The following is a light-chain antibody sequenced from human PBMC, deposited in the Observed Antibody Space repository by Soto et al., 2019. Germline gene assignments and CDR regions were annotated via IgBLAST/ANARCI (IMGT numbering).Light chain of an antibody. J-gene: IGLJ1*01. CDR3: CSCAGRDSLYV. V-gene: IGLV2-11*01. Sequence: QSVLTQPRSGSGSPGQSVTISCTGTSTDVGGYNYVSWYQQHPGKVPKLMLYDVSKRPSGVPDRFSGSKSGNTASLTISGLQAEDEADYYCCSCAGRDSLYVFGSGTKVTVL. CDR2: DVS. CDR1: STDVGGYNY.